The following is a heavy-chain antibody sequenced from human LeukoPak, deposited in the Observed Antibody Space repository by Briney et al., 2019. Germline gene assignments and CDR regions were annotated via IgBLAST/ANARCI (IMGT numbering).Heavy chain of an antibody. J-gene: IGHJ5*02. CDR3: ARGISRFNWFDT. D-gene: IGHD3-10*01. CDR2: TYSRSRWYR. V-gene: IGHV6-1*01. Sequence: SQTLSLTCAISGDSVSGNTTAWNWIRQSPSRGLEWLGRTYSRSRWYRDYAVSVTGRISISADTSKNQFSLQLISVTPDDTAIYFCARGISRFNWFDTWGQGTLVTLSS. CDR1: GDSVSGNTTA.